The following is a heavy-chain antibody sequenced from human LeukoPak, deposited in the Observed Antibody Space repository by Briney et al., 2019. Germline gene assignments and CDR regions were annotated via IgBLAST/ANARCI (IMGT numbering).Heavy chain of an antibody. Sequence: GMSLRLSCGAAGFSFSTYGLHWVRQAPGKGLGWVLLVSNDGRNQHYVSSVKGRFTIYRDISNRTLFLQMNRLTTDDTAVYYCARQGSSLEYHDNSLDVWGKGTPVTVSS. J-gene: IGHJ6*03. CDR2: VSNDGRNQ. V-gene: IGHV3-30*01. D-gene: IGHD6-6*01. CDR3: ARQGSSLEYHDNSLDV. CDR1: GFSFSTYG.